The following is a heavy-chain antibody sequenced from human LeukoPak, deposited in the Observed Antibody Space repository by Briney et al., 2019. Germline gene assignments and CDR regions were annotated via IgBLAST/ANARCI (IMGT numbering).Heavy chain of an antibody. CDR2: INHSGST. Sequence: SETLSLTCAVYGGSFSGYYWSWIRQPPGKGLEWIGEINHSGSTNYNPSLKSRVTISVDTSKNQFSLKLSSVTAADTAVYSCARDTTRSNWFDPWGQGTLVTVSS. J-gene: IGHJ5*02. D-gene: IGHD1-26*01. CDR1: GGSFSGYY. CDR3: ARDTTRSNWFDP. V-gene: IGHV4-34*01.